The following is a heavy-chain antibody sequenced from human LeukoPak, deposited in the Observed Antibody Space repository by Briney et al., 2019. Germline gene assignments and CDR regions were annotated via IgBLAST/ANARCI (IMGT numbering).Heavy chain of an antibody. V-gene: IGHV3-74*01. CDR2: INSDGRII. D-gene: IGHD6-19*01. Sequence: GGSLGLSCAASGFTFSNYWMHWVRPVPGKGLVWVSHINSDGRIINYADSVKGRFTISRDNAKNSLYLQMDSLRDEDTAVYYCAREKGSGSGWFGYWGQGLLVTVSS. CDR3: AREKGSGSGWFGY. J-gene: IGHJ5*01. CDR1: GFTFSNYW.